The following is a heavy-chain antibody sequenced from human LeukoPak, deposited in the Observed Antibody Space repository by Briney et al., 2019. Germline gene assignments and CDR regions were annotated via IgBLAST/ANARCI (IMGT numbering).Heavy chain of an antibody. V-gene: IGHV3-23*01. Sequence: GGSLRLSCAASGFTFSSYAMSWVRQAPGKGLEWVSAISGSGGSTYNADSVKGRFTISRDNSKNTLYLQMNSLRAEDTAVYYCAKYGDHGWYFDLWGRGTLVTVSS. CDR1: GFTFSSYA. D-gene: IGHD4-17*01. J-gene: IGHJ2*01. CDR3: AKYGDHGWYFDL. CDR2: ISGSGGST.